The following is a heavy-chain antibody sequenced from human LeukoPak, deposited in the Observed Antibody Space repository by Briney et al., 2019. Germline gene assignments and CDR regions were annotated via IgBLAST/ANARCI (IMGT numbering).Heavy chain of an antibody. CDR2: IYYTGST. Sequence: PSETLSLTCSVSGGSNSSLYWRWIRQPPGKGLEWIGYIYYTGSTNYNPSLKSRVTMFVDMSKNQFSLRLNSVTAADTAVYYCARHRAYSSSSPFDYWGQGTLVTVSS. CDR1: GGSNSSLY. V-gene: IGHV4-59*08. CDR3: ARHRAYSSSSPFDY. D-gene: IGHD6-6*01. J-gene: IGHJ4*02.